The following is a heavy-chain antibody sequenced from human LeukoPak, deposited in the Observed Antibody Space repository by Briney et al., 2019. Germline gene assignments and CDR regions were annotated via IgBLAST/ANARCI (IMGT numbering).Heavy chain of an antibody. D-gene: IGHD2/OR15-2a*01. J-gene: IGHJ4*02. V-gene: IGHV3-74*01. Sequence: GGSLRLSCAASGFTVSSNEMSWVRQAPGEGLVWVSRIRSDGSDTRYAESVKGRFTISRDNAKNTLYLQMNSLRAEDTAVYYCARDWFHAIDYWGQGTLVTVSS. CDR3: ARDWFHAIDY. CDR1: GFTVSSNE. CDR2: IRSDGSDT.